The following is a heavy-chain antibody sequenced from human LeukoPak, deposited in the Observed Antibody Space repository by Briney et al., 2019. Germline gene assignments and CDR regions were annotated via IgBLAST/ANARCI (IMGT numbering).Heavy chain of an antibody. CDR2: ISYDGSNK. D-gene: IGHD5-18*01. J-gene: IGHJ4*03. Sequence: GRSLRLSCAASGFTFSSYAMHWVRQAPGKGLEWVSVISYDGSNKYYADSVKGRFTISRDNSKNALYLQMNSLRAEDTAVYYCARGIRQAMAPFFGLRGQGNLVT. CDR1: GFTFSSYA. CDR3: ARGIRQAMAPFFGL. V-gene: IGHV3-30-3*01.